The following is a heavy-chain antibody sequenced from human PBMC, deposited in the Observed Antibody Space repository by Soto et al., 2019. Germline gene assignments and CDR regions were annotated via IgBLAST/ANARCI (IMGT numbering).Heavy chain of an antibody. CDR3: AKDCDSSGWSDAFDI. CDR1: GFTFDDYA. J-gene: IGHJ3*02. D-gene: IGHD6-19*01. CDR2: ISWNSGSI. V-gene: IGHV3-9*01. Sequence: GGSLRLSCAASGFTFDDYAMHWVRQAPGKGLEWVSGISWNSGSIGYADSVKGRFTISRDNAKNSLYLQMNSLRAEDTALYYCAKDCDSSGWSDAFDIWGQGTMVTVSS.